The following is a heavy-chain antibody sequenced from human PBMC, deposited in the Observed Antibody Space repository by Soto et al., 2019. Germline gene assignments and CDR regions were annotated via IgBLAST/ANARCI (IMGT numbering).Heavy chain of an antibody. D-gene: IGHD3-10*01. V-gene: IGHV4-31*03. CDR1: GGSITSGGYY. CDR2: IYYSGST. J-gene: IGHJ6*02. Sequence: SETLSLTCTVSGGSITSGGYYWSWIRQHPGKGLEWIGYIYYSGSTNYNPSLKSRVTISVDTSKNQFSLKLSSVTAADTAVYYCARRKELWFGELLPESYYYYGMDVWGQGTTVTVSS. CDR3: ARRKELWFGELLPESYYYYGMDV.